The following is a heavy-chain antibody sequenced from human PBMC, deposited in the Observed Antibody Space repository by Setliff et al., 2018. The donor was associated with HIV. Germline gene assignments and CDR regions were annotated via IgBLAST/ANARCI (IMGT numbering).Heavy chain of an antibody. D-gene: IGHD4-17*01. CDR2: INDGGNT. CDR1: GGSLSGYY. Sequence: NPSETLSLTCAVSGGSLSGYYWTWIRQTPEKGLQWIGEINDGGNTNDSPSLKSRVSMSVDTSKNQFSLRLISVTAADTAVYYCARRPISPFTLTTGMLDPWGQGIRGTVS. J-gene: IGHJ5*02. V-gene: IGHV4-34*01. CDR3: ARRPISPFTLTTGMLDP.